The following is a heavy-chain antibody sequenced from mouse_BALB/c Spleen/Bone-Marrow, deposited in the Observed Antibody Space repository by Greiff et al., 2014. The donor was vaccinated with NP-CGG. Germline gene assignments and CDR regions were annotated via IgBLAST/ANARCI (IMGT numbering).Heavy chain of an antibody. J-gene: IGHJ4*01. V-gene: IGHV1-80*01. CDR3: ARWITTVVAPYVMDY. Sequence: QVQLQQSGAELVRPGSSVKISCKASGYAFSSYWMNWVKQRPGQGLERIEQIYPGDGDTNYNGKFKGKATLTADKSSSTAYMQLSSLTSEDSAVYFCARWITTVVAPYVMDYWGQGTSVTVSS. CDR2: IYPGDGDT. CDR1: GYAFSSYW. D-gene: IGHD1-1*01.